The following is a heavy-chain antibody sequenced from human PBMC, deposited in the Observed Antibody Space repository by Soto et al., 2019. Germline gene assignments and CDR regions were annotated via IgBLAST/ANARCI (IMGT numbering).Heavy chain of an antibody. D-gene: IGHD4-17*01. CDR2: IYSDDNT. V-gene: IGHV3-53*01. Sequence: VPLVKSGGGLIQPGGSLRLSCAASGITATNGHMSWVRQAPGKGLEWVSVIYSDDNTYYADSVKGRFTISRDTSKNTVYLQMNSLRAEDTAVYYCARDWNGDKYFDFWDQGSLVTVSS. J-gene: IGHJ4*02. CDR3: ARDWNGDKYFDF. CDR1: GITATNGH.